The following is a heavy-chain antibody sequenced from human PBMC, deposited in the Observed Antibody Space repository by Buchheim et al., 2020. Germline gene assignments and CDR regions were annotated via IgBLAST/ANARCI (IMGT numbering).Heavy chain of an antibody. CDR1: GGSINNGGYY. D-gene: IGHD4-11*01. Sequence: QVQLQESGPGLVKPSQTLSLTCTVSGGSINNGGYYWSWIRQQPGKGLEWIGYIYYSGITYYNPSLKSRVTISVDSSKNQFSLKLSSVTAADTAVYYCARVSRVTTDDTYYYYYYGMDVWGQGTT. J-gene: IGHJ6*02. V-gene: IGHV4-31*03. CDR2: IYYSGIT. CDR3: ARVSRVTTDDTYYYYYYGMDV.